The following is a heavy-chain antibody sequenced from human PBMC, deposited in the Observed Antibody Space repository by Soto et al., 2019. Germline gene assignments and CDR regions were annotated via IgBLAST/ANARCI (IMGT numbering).Heavy chain of an antibody. CDR1: GYTLTELS. CDR2: FDPEDGET. J-gene: IGHJ5*02. CDR3: ATRVGVMTTKAFDP. V-gene: IGHV1-24*01. D-gene: IGHD3-22*01. Sequence: ASVKVSCKVSGYTLTELSMHWVRQAPGKGLEWMGGFDPEDGETIYAQKFQGRVTMTEDTSTDTAYMELSSLRSEDTAVYYCATRVGVMTTKAFDPWGQGTLVTVSS.